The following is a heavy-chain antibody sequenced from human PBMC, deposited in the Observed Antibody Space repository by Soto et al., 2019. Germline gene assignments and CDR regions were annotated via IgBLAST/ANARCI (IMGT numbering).Heavy chain of an antibody. V-gene: IGHV3-15*01. CDR2: IKSKTDGGTT. CDR3: TTCRYDYIWGSYRTNPFGPPHYYYYYMDV. CDR1: GFTFSNAW. J-gene: IGHJ6*03. D-gene: IGHD3-16*02. Sequence: GESLKISCAASGFTFSNAWMSWVRQAPGKGLEWVGRIKSKTDGGTTDYAAPVKGRFTISRDDSKNTLYLQMNSLKTEDTAVYYCTTCRYDYIWGSYRTNPFGPPHYYYYYMDVWGKGTTVTVSS.